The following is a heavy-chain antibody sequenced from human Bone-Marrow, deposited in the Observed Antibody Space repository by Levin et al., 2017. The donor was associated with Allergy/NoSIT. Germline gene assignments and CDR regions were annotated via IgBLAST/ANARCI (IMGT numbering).Heavy chain of an antibody. CDR1: GVTRNNYT. Sequence: LSLTCAVSGVTRNNYTLTWVRQPPGKGLEWVSSITSNSGYIHYGDSVNGRFTISRDNSKKLLFLQMNSLRDEDTATYYCASRLKASGGLDVWGHGPRSPSP. CDR3: ASRLKASGGLDV. CDR2: ITSNSGYI. J-gene: IGHJ6*02. D-gene: IGHD6-6*01. V-gene: IGHV3-21*04.